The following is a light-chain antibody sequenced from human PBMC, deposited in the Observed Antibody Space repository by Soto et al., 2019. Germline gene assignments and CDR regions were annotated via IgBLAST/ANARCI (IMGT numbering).Light chain of an antibody. CDR1: QDIGDW. Sequence: DDRLTQSPSTLSASVGDRVTISSRASQDIGDWLAWYQQKPGKAPKLLIHRVSRLQSGVPVRFSGSGSETEFTLTINGLQPDDFATYYCQRYNSHLFFFGPGTKV. CDR3: QRYNSHLFF. V-gene: IGKV1-5*03. J-gene: IGKJ3*01. CDR2: RVS.